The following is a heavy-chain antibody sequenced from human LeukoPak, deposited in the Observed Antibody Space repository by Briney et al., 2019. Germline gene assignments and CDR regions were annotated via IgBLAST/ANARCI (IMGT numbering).Heavy chain of an antibody. J-gene: IGHJ4*02. CDR2: INTNTGNP. V-gene: IGHV7-4-1*02. Sequence: GASVKVSCKGSGYTFTSYAMNWVRQAPGQGLEWMGWINTNTGNPTYAQGFTGRFVFSLDTSVSTAYLQISSLKAEDTAVYYCARERTDNYYDSSGYYGTSPYFDYWGQGTLVTVSS. CDR3: ARERTDNYYDSSGYYGTSPYFDY. CDR1: GYTFTSYA. D-gene: IGHD3-22*01.